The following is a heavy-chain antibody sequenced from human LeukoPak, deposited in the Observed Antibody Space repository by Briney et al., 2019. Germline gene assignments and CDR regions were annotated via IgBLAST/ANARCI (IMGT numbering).Heavy chain of an antibody. CDR1: GYIFTTKW. V-gene: IGHV5-51*01. D-gene: IGHD6-19*01. J-gene: IGHJ4*02. CDR3: ARLPIAVAGDY. CDR2: IYPSDSDT. Sequence: GESLKISCKTSGYIFTTKWIAWVRQMPGKGLEWMGIIYPSDSDTRYSPSFQGQVTISADKSISTAYLQWSSLKASDTAMYYCARLPIAVAGDYWGQGTLVTVSS.